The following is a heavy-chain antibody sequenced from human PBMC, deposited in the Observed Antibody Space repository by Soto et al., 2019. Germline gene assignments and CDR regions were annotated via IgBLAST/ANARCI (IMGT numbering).Heavy chain of an antibody. D-gene: IGHD3-9*01. V-gene: IGHV4-39*01. J-gene: IGHJ4*02. CDR1: GGSICSSSYY. CDR3: ARRIGYDILTGYHSKVPSYFDY. Sequence: PSETPSLTCTVSGGSICSSSYYWGWIRQPPGKGLEWIGSIYYSGSTYYNPSLKSRVTISVDTSKNQFSLKLSSVTAADTAVYYCARRIGYDILTGYHSKVPSYFDYWGQGTLVTVSS. CDR2: IYYSGST.